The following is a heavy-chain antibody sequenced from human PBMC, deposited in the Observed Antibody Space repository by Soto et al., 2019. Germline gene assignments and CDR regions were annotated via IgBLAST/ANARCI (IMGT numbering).Heavy chain of an antibody. CDR1: GFSLSTSGVG. CDR2: IYWDGDK. D-gene: IGHD3-10*01. V-gene: IGHV2-5*02. J-gene: IGHJ5*02. CDR3: AHIPSYYQYDWFDP. Sequence: QITLKESGPTLVKPTQTLTLTCTFSGFSLSTSGVGVGWIRQPPGKALECLALIYWDGDKRYSPSLESRLCITKDTSKNQVVLTMTNMDPVDTATYYCAHIPSYYQYDWFDPWGQGTLVTVSS.